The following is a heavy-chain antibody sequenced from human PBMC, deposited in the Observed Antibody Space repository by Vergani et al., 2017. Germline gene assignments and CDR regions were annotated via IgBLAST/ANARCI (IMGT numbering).Heavy chain of an antibody. V-gene: IGHV3-7*01. CDR1: GFTFSSFW. Sequence: EVQLVESGGGLVQPGGSLRLSCAASGFTFSSFWMSWVRQAPGKGLEWVANIKQDGSEKYYVDSVKGRFTISRDNAKNSLYLQMNSMRAEDTAVYYCARVGHDFWSGYYNSPYCDYWGQGTLVTVSS. CDR2: IKQDGSEK. CDR3: ARVGHDFWSGYYNSPYCDY. J-gene: IGHJ4*02. D-gene: IGHD3-3*01.